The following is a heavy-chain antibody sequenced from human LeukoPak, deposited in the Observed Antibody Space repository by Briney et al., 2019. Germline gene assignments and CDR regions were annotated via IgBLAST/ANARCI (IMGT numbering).Heavy chain of an antibody. V-gene: IGHV3-73*01. CDR2: IGDKAYNYAT. CDR1: GLTFSGST. CDR3: SRHEALPGDY. Sequence: GGSLRLSCAASGLTFSGSTMHWVRQASGKGLEWVGHIGDKAYNYATAYAASVKGRFTISRDDSKNTAYLQMNSLKTEDTAVYYCSRHEALPGDYWGQGTLVTVSS. D-gene: IGHD2-21*02. J-gene: IGHJ4*02.